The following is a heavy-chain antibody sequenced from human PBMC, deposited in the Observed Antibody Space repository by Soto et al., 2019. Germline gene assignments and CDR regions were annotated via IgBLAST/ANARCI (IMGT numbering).Heavy chain of an antibody. CDR1: RFTFSDYY. J-gene: IGHJ4*02. V-gene: IGHV3-11*01. CDR2: ISSSGTSI. CDR3: ARRGYYFDY. Sequence: QVQLVESGGGLVKPGGSLRLSCAVNRFTFSDYYIKWIRQAPGKGLEWVSHISSSGTSIHYADSVKGRFTISRDNAKNSLYLQMDSLRAEDTAVYYCARRGYYFDYWGQGTLVTVSS.